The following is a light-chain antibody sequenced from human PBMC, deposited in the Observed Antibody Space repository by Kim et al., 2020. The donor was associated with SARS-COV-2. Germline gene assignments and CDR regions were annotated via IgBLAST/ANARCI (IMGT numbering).Light chain of an antibody. CDR2: AAS. CDR1: QSISSY. V-gene: IGKV1-39*01. J-gene: IGKJ2*01. Sequence: DIQMTQSPSSLSASVGDRVTITCRASQSISSYLNWYQQKPGKAPKLLIYAASSLQSGVPSRFSGSGSGTDFTLTISSLQPEDFATYYCQQSYSTPYSFGLGTKLEF. CDR3: QQSYSTPYS.